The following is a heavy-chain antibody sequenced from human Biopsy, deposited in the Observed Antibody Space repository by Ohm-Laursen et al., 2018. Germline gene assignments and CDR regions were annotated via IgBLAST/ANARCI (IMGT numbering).Heavy chain of an antibody. CDR1: GGTFSNYG. Sequence: SVKVSCKAPGGTFSNYGVNWVRQAPGQGLEWLGGNLPILGTGNYAQKFQDRVTVAADTSTSTATMELRSLRSDDTAVYYCATKLTGYFHHWGQGTLVIVSS. CDR2: NLPILGTG. V-gene: IGHV1-69*06. D-gene: IGHD3-9*01. J-gene: IGHJ1*01. CDR3: ATKLTGYFHH.